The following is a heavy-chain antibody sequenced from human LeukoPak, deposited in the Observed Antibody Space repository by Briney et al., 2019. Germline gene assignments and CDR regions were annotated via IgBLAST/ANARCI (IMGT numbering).Heavy chain of an antibody. CDR3: AKDRGKQQLAPSDY. CDR2: ISSRGGRT. CDR1: GFTFSSHG. J-gene: IGHJ4*02. D-gene: IGHD6-13*01. Sequence: GGSLRLSCAASGFTFSSHGMIWVRQAPGKGLEWVSGISSRGGRTFSADSVAGRFTISRDNSKNPLYLQMNSLRAEDTDVYYCAKDRGKQQLAPSDYWGQGTLVTVSS. V-gene: IGHV3-23*01.